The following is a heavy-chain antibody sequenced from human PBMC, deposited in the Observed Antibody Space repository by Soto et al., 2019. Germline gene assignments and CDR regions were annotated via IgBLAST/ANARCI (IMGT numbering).Heavy chain of an antibody. CDR1: GGSISSGGYY. V-gene: IGHV4-31*03. J-gene: IGHJ3*02. CDR2: IYYSGST. D-gene: IGHD3-22*01. CDR3: AKSDYYDSSVDAFDI. Sequence: QVQLQESGPGLVKPSQTLSLTCTVSGGSISSGGYYWSWIRQHPGKGLEWIGYIYYSGSTYYNPSLKSRVNISVDTSKNKFSLKLSSVTAADTAVYYCAKSDYYDSSVDAFDIWGQGTMVTVSS.